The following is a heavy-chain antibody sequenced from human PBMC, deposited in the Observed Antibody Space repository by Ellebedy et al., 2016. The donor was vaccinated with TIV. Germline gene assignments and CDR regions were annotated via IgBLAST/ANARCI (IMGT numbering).Heavy chain of an antibody. Sequence: PGGSLRLSCKGSGYSFTSYWIGWVRQMPGKGLEWMGIIYPGDSGDSDTKYSPSFQGQVTISVDKSISTAYLQWSSLKASDTAMYYCARTGYSGYNYVVDFDYWGQGTLVTVSS. CDR1: GYSFTSYW. D-gene: IGHD5-12*01. J-gene: IGHJ4*02. CDR3: ARTGYSGYNYVVDFDY. CDR2: IYPGDSGDSDT. V-gene: IGHV5-51*01.